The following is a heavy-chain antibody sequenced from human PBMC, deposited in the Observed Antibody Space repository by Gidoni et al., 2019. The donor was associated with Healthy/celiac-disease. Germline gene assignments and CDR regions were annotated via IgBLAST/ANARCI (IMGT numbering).Heavy chain of an antibody. CDR2: ISGSGGSI. CDR1: GFTFSCYP. J-gene: IGHJ4*02. D-gene: IGHD3-22*01. V-gene: IGHV3-23*01. Sequence: ELQLLESWGGLVQPGASLRLSCAASGFTFSCYPMSSVRQAQGQGLEWVSAISGSGGSIYYADTVKGRFTISRDNSKNTLYLQMNSLRAEDTAVYYCAKGVPDRYYYDLYRRSFLYFDYWGQGTLVTVSS. CDR3: AKGVPDRYYYDLYRRSFLYFDY.